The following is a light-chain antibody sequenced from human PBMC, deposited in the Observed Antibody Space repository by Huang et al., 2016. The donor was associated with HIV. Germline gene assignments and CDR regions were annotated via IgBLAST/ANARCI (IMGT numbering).Light chain of an antibody. CDR1: QDIGSS. CDR3: QQLSAYPVT. Sequence: ILLTQSPSSLSASVGDRVIITCRASQDIGSSLAWYQQKPGKAPTLLLFGASALQTGVPSTFSGDGSGADFTLAISSLQPEEFATYYCQQLSAYPVTFGGGTRVE. J-gene: IGKJ4*01. CDR2: GAS. V-gene: IGKV1-9*01.